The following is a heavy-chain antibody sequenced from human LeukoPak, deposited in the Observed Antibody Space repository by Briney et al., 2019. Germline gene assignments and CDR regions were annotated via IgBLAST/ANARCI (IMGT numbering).Heavy chain of an antibody. J-gene: IGHJ4*02. V-gene: IGHV4-39*02. CDR3: ARGNLYFDY. CDR1: GASISSGSNY. Sequence: PSETLSLTCSVSGASISSGSNYWGWIRQPPGKTLEWIGSIYYSGSTYYNPSLKSRVTISVDTSRNHFSLKLTSVTAADTAIYYCARGNLYFDYWGQGTLVTVSS. CDR2: IYYSGST.